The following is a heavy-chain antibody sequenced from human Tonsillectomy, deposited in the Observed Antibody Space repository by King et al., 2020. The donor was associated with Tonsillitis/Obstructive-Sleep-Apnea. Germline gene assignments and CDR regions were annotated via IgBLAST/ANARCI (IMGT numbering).Heavy chain of an antibody. CDR1: GGSFSGYY. Sequence: VQLQQWGAGLLKPSETLSLTCAVYGGSFSGYYWSWIRQPPGKGLEWIGEINHSGSTNYNPSHKSRVTISVDTSKNQFSLTLSSVTAADTAVYYCARKRSLYYYMDVWGKGTTVTVSS. CDR2: INHSGST. D-gene: IGHD1-1*01. V-gene: IGHV4-34*01. CDR3: ARKRSLYYYMDV. J-gene: IGHJ6*03.